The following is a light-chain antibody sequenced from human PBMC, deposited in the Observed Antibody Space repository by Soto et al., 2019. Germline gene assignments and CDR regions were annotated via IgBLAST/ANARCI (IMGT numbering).Light chain of an antibody. J-gene: IGLJ1*01. CDR2: NNN. Sequence: QSGVTQPPSASGTPGQRVTISCSGSSSNIGTNTVSWYQHLPRTAPKLLIYNNNQRPSGVPDRFSGSKSGTSASLAISGLQSEDEADYYCAAWDDSLSGHFVFGTGTKVTVL. V-gene: IGLV1-44*01. CDR3: AAWDDSLSGHFV. CDR1: SSNIGTNT.